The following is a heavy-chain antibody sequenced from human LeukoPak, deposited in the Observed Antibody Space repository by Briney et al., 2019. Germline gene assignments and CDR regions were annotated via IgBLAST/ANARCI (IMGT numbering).Heavy chain of an antibody. CDR3: ARDRGGYSYGYYYYYYMDV. CDR2: INPNSGET. J-gene: IGHJ6*03. CDR1: GYTLTDYY. Sequence: ASVKVSCKTSGYTLTDYYIHWVRQAPGHGLEWMGWINPNSGETNSAQKFQGRVTMTGDTSISTAYMELRRVTSDDTAVYYCARDRGGYSYGYYYYYYMDVWGKGTTVTVSS. D-gene: IGHD5-18*01. V-gene: IGHV1-2*02.